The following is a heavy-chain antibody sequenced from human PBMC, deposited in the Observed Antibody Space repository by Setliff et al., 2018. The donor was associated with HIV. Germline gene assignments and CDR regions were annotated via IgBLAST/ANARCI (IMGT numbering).Heavy chain of an antibody. V-gene: IGHV4-31*03. CDR3: ARVGFDRSGYYRPFDY. CDR2: IYYSGST. J-gene: IGHJ4*02. Sequence: SETLSLTCTVSGGSISSGGYYWSWIRQHPGKGLEWTGYIYYSGSTYYNPSLKSRVTISIDTSKNQFSLMLNSVTAADTAVYYCARVGFDRSGYYRPFDYWGQGTLVTVSS. CDR1: GGSISSGGYY. D-gene: IGHD3-22*01.